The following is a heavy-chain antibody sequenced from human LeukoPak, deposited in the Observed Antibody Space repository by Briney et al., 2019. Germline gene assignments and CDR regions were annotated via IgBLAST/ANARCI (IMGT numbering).Heavy chain of an antibody. CDR3: ARSGYSYGSYYFDY. CDR1: GYSFTSYW. J-gene: IGHJ4*02. CDR2: IYPGDSDT. Sequence: GESLQISCRVSGYSFTSYWIGWVRQMPGKGLEWMGIIYPGDSDTRFSPSFQGQVTISADKSISTAYLQWSSLKASDTAMYYCARSGYSYGSYYFDYWGQGTLVTVSS. D-gene: IGHD5-18*01. V-gene: IGHV5-51*01.